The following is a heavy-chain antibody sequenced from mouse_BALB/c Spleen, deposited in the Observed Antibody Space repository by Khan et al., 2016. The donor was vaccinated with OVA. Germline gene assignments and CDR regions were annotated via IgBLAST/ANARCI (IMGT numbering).Heavy chain of an antibody. CDR2: ISYSGNT. Sequence: VQLKESGPGLVKPSQSLSLTCTVTGYSITSDYAWNWIRQFPGNKLEWMGYISYSGNTNYNPSLKSRISITRDTSENQFFLQLNSVTTEDTATDYGARIYGGDFDYWGQGTTLTVSS. V-gene: IGHV3-2*02. CDR1: GYSITSDYA. D-gene: IGHD1-1*01. CDR3: ARIYGGDFDY. J-gene: IGHJ2*01.